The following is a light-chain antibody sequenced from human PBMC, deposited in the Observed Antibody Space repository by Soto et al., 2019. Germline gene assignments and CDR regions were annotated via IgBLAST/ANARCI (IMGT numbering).Light chain of an antibody. CDR1: SSDVGGYSY. V-gene: IGLV2-8*01. J-gene: IGLJ1*01. Sequence: LTQPPSASGSPGQSVAISCTGTSSDVGGYSYVSWYQQHPGKAPKLMIYEVNKRPSGVPDRFYCSKSGNTASLTVSGLQAEDEADYYCSSYAGSSNVFGTGTKVTVL. CDR3: SSYAGSSNV. CDR2: EVN.